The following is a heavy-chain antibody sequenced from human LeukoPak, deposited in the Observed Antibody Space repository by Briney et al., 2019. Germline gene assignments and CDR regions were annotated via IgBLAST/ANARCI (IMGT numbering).Heavy chain of an antibody. D-gene: IGHD3-22*01. CDR3: AKEGVFVDYYDSSGYKMFDY. CDR1: GFTFSSYA. Sequence: PGGSLRLSCAASGFTFSSYAMSWVRQAPGKGLEWVSAISGSGGSTYYADSVKGRFTISRDNSKNTLYLQMNSLRAEDTAVYYCAKEGVFVDYYDSSGYKMFDYWGQGTLVTVSS. CDR2: ISGSGGST. V-gene: IGHV3-23*01. J-gene: IGHJ4*02.